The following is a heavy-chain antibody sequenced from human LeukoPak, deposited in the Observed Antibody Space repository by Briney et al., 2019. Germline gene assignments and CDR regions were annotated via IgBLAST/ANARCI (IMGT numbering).Heavy chain of an antibody. CDR3: TTRITMVRGVIDY. V-gene: IGHV3-15*01. Sequence: GGSLRLSCAASGFTFSNAWMSWVRQAPGKGLEWVGRIKSKTDGGTTDYAAPVKGRFTISRDDSKNTLYLQMNSLKTEDTVVYYCTTRITMVRGVIDYWGQGTLVTVSS. D-gene: IGHD3-10*01. J-gene: IGHJ4*02. CDR2: IKSKTDGGTT. CDR1: GFTFSNAW.